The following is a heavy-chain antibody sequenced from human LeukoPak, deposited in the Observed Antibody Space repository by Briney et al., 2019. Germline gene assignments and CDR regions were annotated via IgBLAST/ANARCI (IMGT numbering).Heavy chain of an antibody. CDR3: ATTGYSSRNY. D-gene: IGHD6-13*01. CDR1: GFTFSSYA. Sequence: PGGSLRLSCAASGFTFSSYAMSWVRQAPGKGLEWVSAISRSGENTYYADSVKGRFTISRDNSNNTLYLQMNSLRAEDTAVYYCATTGYSSRNYWGQGTLVTVSS. V-gene: IGHV3-23*01. J-gene: IGHJ4*02. CDR2: ISRSGENT.